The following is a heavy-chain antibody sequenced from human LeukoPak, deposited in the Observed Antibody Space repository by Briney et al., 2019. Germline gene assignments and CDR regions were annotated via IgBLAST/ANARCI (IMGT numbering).Heavy chain of an antibody. CDR3: AKDRDYYGSGSSIYFDY. V-gene: IGHV3-64*01. CDR2: IGPIGVYT. CDR1: GFTFSDYA. J-gene: IGHJ4*02. Sequence: PGGSLRLSCAASGFTFSDYAMHWVRQAPGKGLEFVSVIGPIGVYTYYANSVKGRFTISRDNSKNTLYLQMNSLRAEDTAVYYCAKDRDYYGSGSSIYFDYWGQGTLVTVSS. D-gene: IGHD3-10*01.